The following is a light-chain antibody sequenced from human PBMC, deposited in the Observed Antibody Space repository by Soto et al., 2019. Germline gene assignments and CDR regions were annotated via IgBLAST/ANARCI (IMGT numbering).Light chain of an antibody. J-gene: IGKJ4*01. CDR3: KQLNSNPVT. CDR1: QGLNSY. V-gene: IGKV1-9*01. Sequence: DIQLTQSPSFLSASVGDRVTITCRASQGLNSYFAWYQQKPGKAPKLLLYATSTLQSVFPSRFSGSGSGAEFTLTITGLQPEDIAIYYGKQLNSNPVTFGAGTRMDIK. CDR2: ATS.